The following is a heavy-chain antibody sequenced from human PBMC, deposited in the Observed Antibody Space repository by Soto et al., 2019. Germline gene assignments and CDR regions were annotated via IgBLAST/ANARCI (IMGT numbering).Heavy chain of an antibody. CDR3: ARYAGYSSSSEFDY. CDR1: GYTFTSYY. D-gene: IGHD6-6*01. Sequence: EASVKVSCKASGYTFTSYYMHWVRQAPGQGLEWMGIINPSGGSTSYAQKFQGRVTMTRDTSISTAYLQWSSLKASDTAMYYCARYAGYSSSSEFDYWGQGTLVTVSS. J-gene: IGHJ4*02. V-gene: IGHV1-46*01. CDR2: INPSGGST.